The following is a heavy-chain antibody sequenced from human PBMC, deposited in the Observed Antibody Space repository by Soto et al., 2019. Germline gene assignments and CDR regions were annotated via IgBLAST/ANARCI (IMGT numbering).Heavy chain of an antibody. Sequence: GGSLRLSCAASGCTFSSYSMNWVRQAPGKGLEWVSSISSSSSYIYYADSVKGRFTISRDNAKSSLYLQMNSLRAEDTAVYYCARAPGGWYFDYWGQGTLVTVSS. CDR2: ISSSSSYI. D-gene: IGHD6-19*01. V-gene: IGHV3-21*01. J-gene: IGHJ4*02. CDR1: GCTFSSYS. CDR3: ARAPGGWYFDY.